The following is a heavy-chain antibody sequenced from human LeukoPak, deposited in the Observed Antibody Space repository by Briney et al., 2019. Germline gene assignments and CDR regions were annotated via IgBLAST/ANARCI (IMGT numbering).Heavy chain of an antibody. V-gene: IGHV3-43*02. CDR3: ARESGKFDY. Sequence: PGGSLRLACGAAGLPSGDFAIHWVRQAPEQGLEWVSLISGDGVSTFFTDSVKGRFSISRDNSKNSLFLEMISLRTEDTAMYYCARESGKFDYWGQGTLVAVSS. CDR2: ISGDGVST. CDR1: GLPSGDFA. J-gene: IGHJ4*02. D-gene: IGHD1-14*01.